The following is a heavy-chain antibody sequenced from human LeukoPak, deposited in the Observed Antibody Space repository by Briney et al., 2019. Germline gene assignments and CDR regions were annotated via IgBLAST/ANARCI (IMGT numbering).Heavy chain of an antibody. CDR1: GFSVSSSC. Sequence: GGSLRLSCAASGFSVSSSCMNWVRQAPGKGLEWVSIIYRDGKTFYADYVKGRFTISRDSSKNTLYLQMNSLRAEDTAVYYCARAGPYYDSSGYYHFLDYWGQGTLVTVSS. J-gene: IGHJ4*02. V-gene: IGHV3-53*01. CDR3: ARAGPYYDSSGYYHFLDY. CDR2: IYRDGKT. D-gene: IGHD3-22*01.